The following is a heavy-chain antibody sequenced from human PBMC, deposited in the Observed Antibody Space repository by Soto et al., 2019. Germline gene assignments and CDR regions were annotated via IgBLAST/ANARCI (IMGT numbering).Heavy chain of an antibody. CDR1: GFTFSSYG. V-gene: IGHV3-30*18. Sequence: GGSLRLSCAASGFTFSSYGMHWVRQTPGKGLEWVAVTSYDGTNKYYADSVKGRFTISRDNSKNTVYMQMNSLRPEDTAIYYCAKDSVGDTSCLDSWGQGTLVTVSS. CDR2: TSYDGTNK. J-gene: IGHJ4*02. CDR3: AKDSVGDTSCLDS. D-gene: IGHD1-26*01.